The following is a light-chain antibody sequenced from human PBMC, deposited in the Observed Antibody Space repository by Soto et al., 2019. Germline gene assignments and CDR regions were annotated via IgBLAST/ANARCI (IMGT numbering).Light chain of an antibody. Sequence: QSALIQPPSVSGSPGQSVTISCTGTSSDVGSYDYVSWYQQHPGTVPKPMIYNVNTQPSGVPDRFSGSKSGNTASMTISGLQAEDEADYYCCSYAGDYTFVFGTGTKVTVL. J-gene: IGLJ1*01. V-gene: IGLV2-11*01. CDR2: NVN. CDR3: CSYAGDYTFV. CDR1: SSDVGSYDY.